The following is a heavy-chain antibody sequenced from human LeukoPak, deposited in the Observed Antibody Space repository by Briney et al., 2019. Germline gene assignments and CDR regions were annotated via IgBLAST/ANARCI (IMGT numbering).Heavy chain of an antibody. D-gene: IGHD3-10*02. V-gene: IGHV3-21*01. J-gene: IGHJ4*02. CDR1: GFTFSSYS. CDR3: ARGTMFPYYFDY. CDR2: ISSSSSYI. Sequence: GGSLRLSCAASGFTFSSYSMNWVRPAPGKGLEWVSSISSSSSYIYYADSLKGRFTISRDNAKNSLFLQMNSLRAEDTAVYYCARGTMFPYYFDYWGQGTLVTVSS.